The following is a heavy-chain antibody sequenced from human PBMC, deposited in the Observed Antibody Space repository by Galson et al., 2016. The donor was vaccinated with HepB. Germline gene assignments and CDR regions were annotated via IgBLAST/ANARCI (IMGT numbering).Heavy chain of an antibody. J-gene: IGHJ6*04. D-gene: IGHD2-2*01. Sequence: SLRLSCAASGFTFRNYGMTWVRQAPGKGLEVVSSISRSGDSTDYADSVKGRFTISRDNPKNTLSLQMNSLTADDTAIYYCVQGSTAPAVWGKGPTVTVSS. CDR3: VQGSTAPAV. CDR2: ISRSGDST. CDR1: GFTFRNYG. V-gene: IGHV3-23*01.